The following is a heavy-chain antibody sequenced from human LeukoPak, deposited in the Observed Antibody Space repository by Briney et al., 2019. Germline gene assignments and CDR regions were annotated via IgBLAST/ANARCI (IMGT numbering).Heavy chain of an antibody. V-gene: IGHV3-30*18. Sequence: PGGSLRLSCAASGFTFSSYGMHWVRQAPGKGLEWGAVISYDGSNKYYADSVKGRVTISRDNSKNTLYLHMNSLRAEDTAVYYCAKGAYSDYPFDYWGQGTLVFVS. D-gene: IGHD4-11*01. CDR2: ISYDGSNK. CDR1: GFTFSSYG. CDR3: AKGAYSDYPFDY. J-gene: IGHJ4*02.